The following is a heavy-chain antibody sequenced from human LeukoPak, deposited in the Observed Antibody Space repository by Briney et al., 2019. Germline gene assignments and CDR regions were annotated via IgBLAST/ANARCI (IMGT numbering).Heavy chain of an antibody. Sequence: PSETLSLTCAVYGGSFSGYYWSWIRQPPGKGLEWIGEINHSGGTNYNPSLKSRVTISVDTSKNQFSLKLSSVTAADTAVYYCAGVATEGYWGQGTLVTVSS. CDR3: AGVATEGY. J-gene: IGHJ4*01. D-gene: IGHD5-12*01. CDR1: GGSFSGYY. CDR2: INHSGGT. V-gene: IGHV4-34*01.